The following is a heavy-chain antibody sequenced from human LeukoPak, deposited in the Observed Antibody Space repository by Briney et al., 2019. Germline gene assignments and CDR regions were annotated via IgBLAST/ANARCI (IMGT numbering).Heavy chain of an antibody. Sequence: GASVKVSCKASGGTFSSYAISWVRQAPGQGLEWMGGIIPIFGTANYAQKFQGRVTITTDESTSTAYMELSSLRSEDTAVYYCARGRSGKDRYYFDYWGQGTLVTVSS. CDR2: IIPIFGTA. J-gene: IGHJ4*02. V-gene: IGHV1-69*05. CDR3: ARGRSGKDRYYFDY. D-gene: IGHD4-23*01. CDR1: GGTFSSYA.